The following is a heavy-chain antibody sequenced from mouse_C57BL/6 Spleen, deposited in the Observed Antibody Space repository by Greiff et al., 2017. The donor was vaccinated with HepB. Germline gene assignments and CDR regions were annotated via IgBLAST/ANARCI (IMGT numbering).Heavy chain of an antibody. J-gene: IGHJ3*01. V-gene: IGHV14-2*01. CDR2: IDPEAGET. D-gene: IGHD4-1*01. CDR3: ARARNWEFAY. Sequence: VQLKQSGAELVKPGASVKLSCTASGFNIKDYYMHWVKQRTEQGLEWIGRIDPEAGETKYAPKFQGKATITSDTSSNTAYLQLRSLTSEAPAVYYCARARNWEFAYWGQVTLVTVSA. CDR1: GFNIKDYY.